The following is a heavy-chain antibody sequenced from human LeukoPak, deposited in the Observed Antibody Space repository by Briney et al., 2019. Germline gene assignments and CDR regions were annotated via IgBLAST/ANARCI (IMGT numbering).Heavy chain of an antibody. CDR1: GYTFTSYG. V-gene: IGHV1-18*01. J-gene: IGHJ3*02. CDR3: ATDGIGVLPGDVFDI. CDR2: ISAYNGNT. D-gene: IGHD3-22*01. Sequence: ASVKVSCKASGYTFTSYGISWVRQAPGQGLEWMGWISAYNGNTNYAQKLQGRVTMTTDTSTSTAYMELRSLRSDDTAVYYCATDGIGVLPGDVFDIWGQGTMVTVSS.